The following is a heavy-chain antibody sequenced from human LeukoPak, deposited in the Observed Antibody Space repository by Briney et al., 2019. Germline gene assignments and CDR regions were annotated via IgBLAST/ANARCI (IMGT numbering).Heavy chain of an antibody. CDR1: GYTFTGYY. Sequence: ASVKVSCKPSGYTFTGYYIHWVRQAPGQGLGWMGWINPNTGATIYAHKFHGRGSMTMDTSISTAYMELTSLRSGDTALYYCARDRVGSGWPRPYYFEFWGQGTLVTVSS. J-gene: IGHJ4*02. CDR2: INPNTGAT. CDR3: ARDRVGSGWPRPYYFEF. V-gene: IGHV1-2*02. D-gene: IGHD6-19*01.